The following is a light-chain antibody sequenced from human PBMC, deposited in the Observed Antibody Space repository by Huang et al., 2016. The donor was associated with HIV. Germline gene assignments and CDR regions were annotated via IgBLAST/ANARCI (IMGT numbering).Light chain of an antibody. CDR1: QSVTSNF. CDR3: QQYVTSPLT. V-gene: IGKV3-20*01. J-gene: IGKJ4*01. Sequence: EIVLTQSPGTLSLSPGERAALSCRASQSVTSNFLAWYQQKSGQAPRLVISGASSRAIGIPDKFSGSGSGTNFTLTISRLEPEDFAVYYCQQYVTSPLTFGGGTKVEIK. CDR2: GAS.